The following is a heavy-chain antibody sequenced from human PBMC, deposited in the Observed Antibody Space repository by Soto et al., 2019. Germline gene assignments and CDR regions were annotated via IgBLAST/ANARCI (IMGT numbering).Heavy chain of an antibody. CDR1: GDSVSIDGYG. Sequence: ASETLSLTCIVSGDSVSIDGYGWSWIRQPPGKGLEWIGYIYYSGSTNYNPSLKTRVTISLDTSQSQFSLKLSSVTTADTAVYYCARVNYCSSSSCYWLDYWGQGTMVTVSS. J-gene: IGHJ4*02. CDR2: IYYSGST. V-gene: IGHV4-61*08. D-gene: IGHD2-2*01. CDR3: ARVNYCSSSSCYWLDY.